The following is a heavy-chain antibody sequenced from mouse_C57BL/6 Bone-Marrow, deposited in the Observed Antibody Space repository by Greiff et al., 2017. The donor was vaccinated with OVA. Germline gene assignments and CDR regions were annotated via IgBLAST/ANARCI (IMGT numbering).Heavy chain of an antibody. D-gene: IGHD2-4*01. CDR2: INSNNGGT. CDR1: GYTFTDYN. V-gene: IGHV1-18*01. Sequence: VQLQQSGPELAKPGASVKIPCKASGYTFTDYNMDWVKQSHGKSLEWIGDINSNNGGTIYNQKFKGKATLTVDKSSSTAYMELRSLTSDDTAVYYCARGGYYDYDGGAWFAYWGQGTLVTVSA. CDR3: ARGGYYDYDGGAWFAY. J-gene: IGHJ3*01.